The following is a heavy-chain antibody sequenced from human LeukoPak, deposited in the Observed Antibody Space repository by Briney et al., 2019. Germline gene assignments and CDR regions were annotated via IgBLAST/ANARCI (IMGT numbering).Heavy chain of an antibody. CDR2: IDWDDDK. CDR3: ARSGRWLRSYYFDY. Sequence: SGPTLVNPTQTLTLTCTFSGFSLSTSGMRVNWIRQPPGKALEWLARIDWDDDKFYGTSLKTRLTISKDTSKNQVVLTMTNMDPVDTATYYCARSGRWLRSYYFDYWGQGTLVTVSS. CDR1: GFSLSTSGMR. D-gene: IGHD5-12*01. J-gene: IGHJ4*02. V-gene: IGHV2-70*04.